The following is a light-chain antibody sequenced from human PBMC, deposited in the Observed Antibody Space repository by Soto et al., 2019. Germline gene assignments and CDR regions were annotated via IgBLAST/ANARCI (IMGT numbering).Light chain of an antibody. V-gene: IGKV1-33*01. Sequence: DIQMTQSPPSLAASVGDTVTITCQASQDLTNYLNWYQQKPCEALKLLIYDTTILKEGVPARFSGRGSGTHFTSTISGLQPEDAEIYSCQQYVNLPYTFGQGTKLEIK. CDR3: QQYVNLPYT. CDR2: DTT. J-gene: IGKJ2*01. CDR1: QDLTNY.